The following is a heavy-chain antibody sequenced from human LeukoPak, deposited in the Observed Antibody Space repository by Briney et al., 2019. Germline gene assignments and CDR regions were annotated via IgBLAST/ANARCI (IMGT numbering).Heavy chain of an antibody. J-gene: IGHJ3*02. V-gene: IGHV3-74*03. CDR3: ARVGVSWGGFDI. D-gene: IGHD7-27*01. CDR1: GFTFSTYW. CDR2: IKGDGSIT. Sequence: GGSLRLSCAASGFTFSTYWVYWVRQAPGKGLVWVSRIKGDGSITTYADSVKGRLTISRDNAKNTVFLQMNSLRAEDTAVYYCARVGVSWGGFDIWGQGTMVTVSS.